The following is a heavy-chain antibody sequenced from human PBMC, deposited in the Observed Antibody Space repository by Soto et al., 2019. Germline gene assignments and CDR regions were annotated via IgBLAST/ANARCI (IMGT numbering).Heavy chain of an antibody. J-gene: IGHJ4*02. Sequence: EVQLVESGGGLVKPGESLRLSCAVSGFTISSAWMNWVRQAPGKGLEWVGRIKTKTQGETTDYAAPVKGRFTISRDDSENTLSLQMNSLNIEDTAVYYCTTGSVEGYWGQGTLVTVSS. CDR3: TTGSVEGY. V-gene: IGHV3-15*07. D-gene: IGHD1-26*01. CDR2: IKTKTQGETT. CDR1: GFTISSAW.